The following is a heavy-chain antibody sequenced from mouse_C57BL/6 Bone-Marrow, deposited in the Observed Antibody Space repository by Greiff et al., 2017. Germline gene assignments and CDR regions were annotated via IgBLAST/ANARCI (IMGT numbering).Heavy chain of an antibody. CDR3: ARPYTLY. J-gene: IGHJ2*01. D-gene: IGHD5-1-1*01. CDR1: GYTFTSYD. Sequence: QVQLQQSGPELVKPGASVKLSCKASGYTFTSYDMNWVKQRPGQGLEWIGSIYPRNGSTRYNQKFKGKATLTVDTSSSTAYMELRSLTSEDAVVYFCARPYTLYWGQGTTLTVSS. CDR2: IYPRNGST. V-gene: IGHV1-85*01.